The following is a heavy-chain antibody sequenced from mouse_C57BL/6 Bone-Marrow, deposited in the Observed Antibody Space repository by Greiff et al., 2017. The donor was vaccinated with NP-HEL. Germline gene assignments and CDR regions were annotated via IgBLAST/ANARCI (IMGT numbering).Heavy chain of an antibody. CDR3: AREYYGSSFYWYFDV. CDR2: IDPSDSYT. D-gene: IGHD1-1*01. Sequence: QVQLQQPGAELVMPGASVKLSCKASGYTFTSYWMHWVKQRPGQGLEWIGEIDPSDSYTNYNQKFKGKSTLTVDKSSSTAYMQLSSLTSEDSAVYYCAREYYGSSFYWYFDVWGTGTTVTVSS. CDR1: GYTFTSYW. J-gene: IGHJ1*03. V-gene: IGHV1-69*01.